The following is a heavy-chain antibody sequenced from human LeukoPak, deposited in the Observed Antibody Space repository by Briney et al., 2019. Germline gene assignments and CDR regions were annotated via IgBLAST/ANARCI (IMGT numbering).Heavy chain of an antibody. CDR1: GFTFSDYY. D-gene: IGHD3-3*01. CDR2: IKQDGNEK. CDR3: AKPITVSGATDGFDI. Sequence: TGGSLRLSCAASGFTFSDYYMSWVRQAPGKGLEWVANIKQDGNEKYYVDSVKGRFTISRDNAKNSLYLQMNSLRVEDTAVYYCAKPITVSGATDGFDIWGQGTMVTVSS. J-gene: IGHJ3*02. V-gene: IGHV3-7*01.